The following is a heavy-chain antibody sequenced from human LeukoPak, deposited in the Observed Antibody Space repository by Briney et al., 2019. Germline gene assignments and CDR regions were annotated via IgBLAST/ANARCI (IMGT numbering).Heavy chain of an antibody. CDR1: GGSISSSDSY. V-gene: IGHV4-39*01. D-gene: IGHD2-2*02. CDR3: ARHPPRDCSSSSCYKGWFDP. CDR2: MYYSGST. J-gene: IGHJ5*02. Sequence: SETLSLTCTVSGGSISSSDSYWGWIRQPPGKGLEWIGSMYYSGSTYYNPSLKSRVTISVDTSKNQFSLKLNSVTAADTAVYYCARHPPRDCSSSSCYKGWFDPWGQGTLVTVPS.